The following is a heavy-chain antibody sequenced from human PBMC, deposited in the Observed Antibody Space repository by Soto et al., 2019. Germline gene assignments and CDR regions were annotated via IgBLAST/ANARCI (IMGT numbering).Heavy chain of an antibody. CDR1: GGTFSSYT. Sequence: SVKVSCKASGGTFSSYTFTWVRQAPGQGLQWMGRIIPILGLANYAQKFQGRVTITADKSTSTASMELSSLRSEDTAVYYCAREHGSPHAFDIWGQGTVVTVSS. CDR2: IIPILGLA. CDR3: AREHGSPHAFDI. J-gene: IGHJ3*02. D-gene: IGHD2-15*01. V-gene: IGHV1-69*04.